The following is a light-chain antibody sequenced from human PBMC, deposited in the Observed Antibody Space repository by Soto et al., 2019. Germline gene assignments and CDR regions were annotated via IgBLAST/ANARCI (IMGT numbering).Light chain of an antibody. CDR1: SSNIGSNP. Sequence: SVLTQSPSASGTPGQTVTISCSGSSSNIGSNPVDWYQQLPGTAPKVLIYTNNQRPSGVPDRFSGSKSGTSASLAISGLQSADEAEYYCAAWDDSLNGVVFGGGTKLTVL. J-gene: IGLJ2*01. CDR3: AAWDDSLNGVV. V-gene: IGLV1-44*01. CDR2: TNN.